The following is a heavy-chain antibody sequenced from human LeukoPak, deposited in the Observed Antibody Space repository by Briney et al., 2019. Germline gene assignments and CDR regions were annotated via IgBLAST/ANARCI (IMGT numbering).Heavy chain of an antibody. CDR1: GFTFSSYG. V-gene: IGHV3-33*01. CDR2: IWYDGSNK. J-gene: IGHJ4*02. Sequence: PGGSLRLSCAASGFTFSSYGMHWVRQAPGKGLEWVAVIWYDGSNKYYADSVKGRFTISRDNSKNTLYLQMNSLRAEDTAAYYYAREGCSGGSCYFDYWGQGTLVTVSS. CDR3: AREGCSGGSCYFDY. D-gene: IGHD2-15*01.